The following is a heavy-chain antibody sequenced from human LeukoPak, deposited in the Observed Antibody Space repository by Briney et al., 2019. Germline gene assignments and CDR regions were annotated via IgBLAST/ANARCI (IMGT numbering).Heavy chain of an antibody. J-gene: IGHJ5*02. Sequence: SETLSLTCTVSGGSISSNSYYWAWIRQPPGKGLEWIGSIFYSGSTYYNPSLKSRVTMSVDTSKNQFSLKVNSVTAADTAVYYCARQRWDLTTYNWFDPWGQGTLVTVSS. D-gene: IGHD4-17*01. CDR3: ARQRWDLTTYNWFDP. CDR1: GGSISSNSYY. CDR2: IFYSGST. V-gene: IGHV4-39*01.